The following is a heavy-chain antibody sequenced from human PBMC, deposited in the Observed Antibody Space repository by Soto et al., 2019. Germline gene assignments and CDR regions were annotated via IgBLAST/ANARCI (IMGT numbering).Heavy chain of an antibody. CDR3: ARVNGNYDWGPNDY. J-gene: IGHJ4*02. V-gene: IGHV1-3*01. CDR1: GYSLPTHT. CDR2: INAANGHT. Sequence: QVQLVQSGAEVKKPGASVRISCKASGYSLPTHTIHWVRQAPGHRLEWMGWINAANGHTKYSQNFQNRVTISSDTSASTVYMKLTGLTSDDTAIYYCARVNGNYDWGPNDYWGQGTLVTVSS. D-gene: IGHD1-7*01.